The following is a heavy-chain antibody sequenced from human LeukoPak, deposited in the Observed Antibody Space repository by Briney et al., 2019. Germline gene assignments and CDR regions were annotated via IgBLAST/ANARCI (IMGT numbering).Heavy chain of an antibody. J-gene: IGHJ4*02. CDR2: ISNDWTST. V-gene: IGHV3-74*01. D-gene: IGHD6-13*01. Sequence: GGSLRLSCAASGFTFSNYWMHWVRQVPGKGLVWVSRISNDWTSTIYADSVKGRFTISRDNAKNTLYLQMNSLRAEDTAVYYCAREWTSSSWPLEYWGQGALVTVSS. CDR1: GFTFSNYW. CDR3: AREWTSSSWPLEY.